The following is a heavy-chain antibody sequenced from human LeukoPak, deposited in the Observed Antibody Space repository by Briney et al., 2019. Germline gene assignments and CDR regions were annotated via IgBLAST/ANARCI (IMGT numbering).Heavy chain of an antibody. D-gene: IGHD2-2*01. Sequence: PSETLSLTCAVSGGSISSSNWWSWVRQPPGKGLEWIGEIYHSGSTNYNPSLKSRDTISVDKSKNQFSLKLSSVTAADTAGYYCARDSTSSWGGGFDYWGQGTLVTVSS. CDR2: IYHSGST. J-gene: IGHJ4*02. CDR1: GGSISSSNW. CDR3: ARDSTSSWGGGFDY. V-gene: IGHV4-4*02.